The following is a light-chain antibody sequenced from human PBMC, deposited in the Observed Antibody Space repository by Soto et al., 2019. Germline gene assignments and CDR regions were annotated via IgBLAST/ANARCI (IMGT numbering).Light chain of an antibody. Sequence: DIVLTQSPGTLSFSPGERATLSCRASQRLPSDYLAWYQQKPGQAPRLLIYVASSRATGIPDRFSGSGSGTDFTLSISRLEPEDFAVYYCQQSFTSPYTFGQGTRLEN. CDR2: VAS. CDR3: QQSFTSPYT. CDR1: QRLPSDY. V-gene: IGKV3-20*01. J-gene: IGKJ5*01.